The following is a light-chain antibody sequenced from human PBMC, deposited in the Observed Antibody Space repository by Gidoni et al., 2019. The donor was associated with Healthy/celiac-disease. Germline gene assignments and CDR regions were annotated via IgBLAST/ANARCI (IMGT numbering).Light chain of an antibody. Sequence: QSALTQPRPVSGSPGPSVTISCTGTSSDVGGYHYVSWYQQHPGKAPKLMLYDVSKRPSGVPDRFSGSKSGNTASLTISGLQAEDEADYYCCSYAGSYTWVFGGGTKLTVL. V-gene: IGLV2-11*01. CDR3: CSYAGSYTWV. CDR2: DVS. J-gene: IGLJ3*02. CDR1: SSDVGGYHY.